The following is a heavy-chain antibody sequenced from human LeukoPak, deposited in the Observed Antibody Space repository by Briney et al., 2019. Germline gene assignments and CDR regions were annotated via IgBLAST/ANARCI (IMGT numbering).Heavy chain of an antibody. D-gene: IGHD4-17*01. Sequence: GGSLRLSCAASGFTFSSYWMSWVRQAPGKGLEWVANIKQDGSEKYYVDSVKGRFTISRDNAKNSLYLQMNSLRAEDTAVYYCARVSPNTVTTLQYLDYWGQGTLVTVSS. CDR3: ARVSPNTVTTLQYLDY. CDR2: IKQDGSEK. J-gene: IGHJ4*02. V-gene: IGHV3-7*01. CDR1: GFTFSSYW.